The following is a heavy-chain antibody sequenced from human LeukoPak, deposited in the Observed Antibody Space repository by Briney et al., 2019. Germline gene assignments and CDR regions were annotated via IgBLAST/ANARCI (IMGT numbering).Heavy chain of an antibody. Sequence: ASVNVSCKASGYTITSYGVSWMRQAPGQGLEWMGWISVNNGKTNNAQKFQGRVIMTRDTSTSTAYLELRSLRSDDTAVYYCSRDEKRMEANFDFWGQGTLVRVSS. CDR1: GYTITSYG. V-gene: IGHV1-18*01. D-gene: IGHD1-1*01. J-gene: IGHJ4*02. CDR2: ISVNNGKT. CDR3: SRDEKRMEANFDF.